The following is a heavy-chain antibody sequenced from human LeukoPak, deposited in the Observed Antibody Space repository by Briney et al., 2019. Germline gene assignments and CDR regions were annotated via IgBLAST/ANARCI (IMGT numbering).Heavy chain of an antibody. CDR1: GYTFTGYY. CDR2: INPNSGGT. J-gene: IGHJ5*02. D-gene: IGHD2-2*01. CDR3: ARAPRLKIVVVPAAMSWFDP. V-gene: IGHV1-2*02. Sequence: ASVKVSCKASGYTFTGYYMHWVRQAPGQGLEWMGWINPNSGGTNYAQKFQGRVTMTRDTSISTAYMELSRLRSDDTAVYYCARAPRLKIVVVPAAMSWFDPWGQGTLVTVSS.